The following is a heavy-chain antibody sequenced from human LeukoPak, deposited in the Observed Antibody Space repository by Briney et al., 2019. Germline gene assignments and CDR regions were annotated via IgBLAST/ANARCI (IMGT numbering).Heavy chain of an antibody. V-gene: IGHV3-7*01. CDR3: ARGGNLEN. Sequence: HPGGSLRLSCAASGFTLNRYSMSWVRQAPGKGLEWVANINEDGGERHYVDSVKGRFTISRDNAKNPLYLQMNSLRAEDTAVYYCARGGNLENWGGGTLVTVSS. CDR2: INEDGGER. D-gene: IGHD1-14*01. CDR1: GFTLNRYS. J-gene: IGHJ4*02.